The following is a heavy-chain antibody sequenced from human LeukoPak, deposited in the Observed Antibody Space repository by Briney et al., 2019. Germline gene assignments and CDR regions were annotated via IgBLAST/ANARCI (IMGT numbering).Heavy chain of an antibody. J-gene: IGHJ4*02. CDR2: IYYSGST. CDR3: ASPSGDFDY. CDR1: GGSISSSSYY. Sequence: PSETLSLTCTVSGGSISSSSYYWGWIRRPPGKGLEWIGSIYYSGSTYYNPSLKSRVTISVDTSKNQFSLKLSSVTAADTAVYYCASPSGDFDYWGQGTLVTVSS. V-gene: IGHV4-39*01.